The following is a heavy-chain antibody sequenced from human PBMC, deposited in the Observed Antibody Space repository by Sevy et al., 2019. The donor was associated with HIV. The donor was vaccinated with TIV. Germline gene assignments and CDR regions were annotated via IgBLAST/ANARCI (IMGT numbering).Heavy chain of an antibody. Sequence: GGSLRLSCKPSGFTFITYAMNWVRQAPGKGLEWVSTIYGSGGATYYADSVKGRFTISRDNSKNTLYLQMNSLRTEDWAVYYCAGGRYDSSGSFDAFDIWGQGTMVTVSS. CDR3: AGGRYDSSGSFDAFDI. V-gene: IGHV3-23*01. CDR2: IYGSGGAT. J-gene: IGHJ3*02. CDR1: GFTFITYA. D-gene: IGHD3-22*01.